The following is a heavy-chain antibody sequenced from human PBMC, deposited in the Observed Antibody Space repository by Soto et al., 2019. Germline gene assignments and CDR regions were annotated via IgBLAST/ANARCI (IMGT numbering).Heavy chain of an antibody. V-gene: IGHV3-33*01. CDR1: GFTFSEDA. J-gene: IGHJ4*02. D-gene: IGHD5-18*01. CDR2: IWYDGSKK. CDR3: AREGSYTAMFSGFAY. Sequence: QVDLVESGGGVVQPGKSLRLSCATSGFTFSEDAMHWVRQAPGKGLEWVAVIWYDGSKKHYADSVKGRFTISRDNSKNTLFLQMHSLTAESTAVYWCAREGSYTAMFSGFAYWGQGTLVTVSS.